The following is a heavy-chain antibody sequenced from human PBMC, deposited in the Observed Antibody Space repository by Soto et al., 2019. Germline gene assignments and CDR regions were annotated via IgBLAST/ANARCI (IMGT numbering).Heavy chain of an antibody. D-gene: IGHD2-8*01. V-gene: IGHV4-59*01. CDR1: GGSISSYY. CDR3: ARRGYCTNGVCGSYNWFDP. J-gene: IGHJ5*02. CDR2: IYYSGST. Sequence: SETLSLTCTVSGGSISSYYWSWIRQPPGKGLEWIGYIYYSGSTNYNPSLKSRVTISVDTSKNQFSLKLSSVTAADTAVYYCARRGYCTNGVCGSYNWFDPWGQGTLVTVSS.